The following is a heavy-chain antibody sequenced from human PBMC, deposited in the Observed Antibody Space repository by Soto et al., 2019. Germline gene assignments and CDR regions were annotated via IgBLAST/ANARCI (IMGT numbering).Heavy chain of an antibody. J-gene: IGHJ5*02. V-gene: IGHV3-64D*06. Sequence: GGSLRLSCSASGFTFSEYSMHWVRQAPGKGLQYVSTISSDGDITYYADSVKGRFTISRDDSKNTLYLQMNSLRPEDTAVYYCVKVSTFYDILTGYYSTNFFDPWGQGTLVTVSS. CDR3: VKVSTFYDILTGYYSTNFFDP. CDR2: ISSDGDIT. CDR1: GFTFSEYS. D-gene: IGHD3-9*01.